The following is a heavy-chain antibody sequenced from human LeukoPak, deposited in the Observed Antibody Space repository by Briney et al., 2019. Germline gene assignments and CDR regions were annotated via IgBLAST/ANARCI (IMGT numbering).Heavy chain of an antibody. J-gene: IGHJ4*02. V-gene: IGHV3-30*03. CDR1: GFTFSTYG. CDR2: ISYDGSNK. CDR3: AREYPPRYYYDSSGYLDY. Sequence: GRSLRLSCAASGFTFSTYGMHWVRQAPGKGLEWVAVISYDGSNKYYADSVKGRFTISRDNSKNTLYLQMNSLRAEDTAVYYCAREYPPRYYYDSSGYLDYWGQGTLVTVSS. D-gene: IGHD3-22*01.